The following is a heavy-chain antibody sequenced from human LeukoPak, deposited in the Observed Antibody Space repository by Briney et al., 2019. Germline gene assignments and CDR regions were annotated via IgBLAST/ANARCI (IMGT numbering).Heavy chain of an antibody. CDR3: ASRYCSGGSCYFVY. CDR1: GFTFSSYS. V-gene: IGHV3-48*02. CDR2: ISSSSSTI. J-gene: IGHJ4*02. D-gene: IGHD2-15*01. Sequence: PGGSLRLSCAASGFTFSSYSMNWVRQAPGKGLEWVSYISSSSSTIYYADSVKGRFTISRDNAKNSLYLQMNSLRDEDTAVYYCASRYCSGGSCYFVYWGQGTLVTVSS.